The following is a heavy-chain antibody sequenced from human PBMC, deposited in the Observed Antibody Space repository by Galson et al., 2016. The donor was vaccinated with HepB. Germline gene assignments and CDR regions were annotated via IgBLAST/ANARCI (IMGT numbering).Heavy chain of an antibody. CDR1: GFSLATTGVG. CDR3: AHSQGYCEYVWGSYREFDY. D-gene: IGHD3-16*02. Sequence: PALVKPTQTLTLTCTFSGFSLATTGVGVGWIRQSPGKALEFLALIYWHDDIRYSPSLKNRLTITKDTSKNQVVLTMTNMEPVDTGTYYCAHSQGYCEYVWGSYREFDYWGQGTLVTVSS. J-gene: IGHJ4*02. CDR2: IYWHDDI. V-gene: IGHV2-5*01.